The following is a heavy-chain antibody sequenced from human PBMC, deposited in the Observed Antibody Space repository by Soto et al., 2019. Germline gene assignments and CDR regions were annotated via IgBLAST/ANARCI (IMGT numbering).Heavy chain of an antibody. CDR2: MNPNSGNT. Sequence: QVQLVQSGAEVKKPGASVKVSCKASGYTFTSYDINWVRQATGQGLEWMGWMNPNSGNTGYAQKFQGRVTMTRNTSISTAYMELRSLRSEDTAGYYCARERSSGWYVDYWGQGTLVTVSS. CDR1: GYTFTSYD. D-gene: IGHD6-19*01. CDR3: ARERSSGWYVDY. J-gene: IGHJ4*02. V-gene: IGHV1-8*01.